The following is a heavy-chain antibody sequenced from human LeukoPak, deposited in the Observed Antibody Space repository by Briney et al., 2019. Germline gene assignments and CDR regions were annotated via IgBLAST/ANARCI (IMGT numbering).Heavy chain of an antibody. CDR2: IGPKSGDT. J-gene: IGHJ3*02. CDR3: GRNRLGKALDI. D-gene: IGHD7-27*01. CDR1: GYTFTDYF. V-gene: IGHV1-2*02. Sequence: GASVKVSCMDSGYTFTDYFIHWVRQVPGQGLEWMGWIGPKSGDTSYSQKFQGRVTVTRDTSISTAYMDLSRLRFDDTAVYYCGRNRLGKALDIWGQGTMVTVSS.